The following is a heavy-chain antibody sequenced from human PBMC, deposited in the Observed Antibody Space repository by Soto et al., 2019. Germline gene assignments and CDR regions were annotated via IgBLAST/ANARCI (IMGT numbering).Heavy chain of an antibody. D-gene: IGHD3-9*01. J-gene: IGHJ4*02. Sequence: QVQLVESGGGVVQPGRSLRLSCAASGFTFSSYAMHWVRQAPGKGLEWVAVISYDGSNKYYADSVKGRFTISRDNSKNTLYLQMNSLRAEDTAVYYCARGSGYFDWLFLPTFDYRGQGTLVTVSS. CDR2: ISYDGSNK. V-gene: IGHV3-30-3*01. CDR3: ARGSGYFDWLFLPTFDY. CDR1: GFTFSSYA.